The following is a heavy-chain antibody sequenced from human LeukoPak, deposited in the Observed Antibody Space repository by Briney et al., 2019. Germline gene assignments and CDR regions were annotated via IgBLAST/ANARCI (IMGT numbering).Heavy chain of an antibody. CDR2: INPSGGST. CDR1: GYTFTSYY. V-gene: IGHV1-46*01. CDR3: ARELQVYDILTGYSDY. D-gene: IGHD3-9*01. Sequence: GASVKVSCKASGYTFTSYYMHWVRQAPGQGLEWMGIINPSGGSTSYAQKFQGRVTMTRDMSTSTVYMGLSSLRSEDTAVYYCARELQVYDILTGYSDYWGQGTLVTVSS. J-gene: IGHJ4*02.